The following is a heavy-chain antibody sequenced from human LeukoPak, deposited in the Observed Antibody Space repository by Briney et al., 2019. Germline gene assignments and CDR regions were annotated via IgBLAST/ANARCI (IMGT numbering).Heavy chain of an antibody. V-gene: IGHV3-9*01. CDR3: AKDPTPNSPQYSSSWYYFDY. D-gene: IGHD6-13*01. Sequence: GRSLRLSCAASGFTFDDYAMHWVRHAPGKGLEWVSGISWNSGSIGYADSVKGRFTISRDNAKNSLYLQMNSLRAEDTALYYCAKDPTPNSPQYSSSWYYFDYWGQGTLVTVSS. CDR2: ISWNSGSI. CDR1: GFTFDDYA. J-gene: IGHJ4*02.